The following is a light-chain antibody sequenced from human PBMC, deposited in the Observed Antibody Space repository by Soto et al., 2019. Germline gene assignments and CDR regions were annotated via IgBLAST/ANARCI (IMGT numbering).Light chain of an antibody. CDR3: QHYNSWPWT. Sequence: EIVMTQSPATLSVSPGERATLSCRASQSVDINLAWYQKKAGQAPRLLIYGASTRATAIPARFSGSGSGTEFTLTISSLQSEDFAVYFCQHYNSWPWTFGQGTKVEI. V-gene: IGKV3-15*01. J-gene: IGKJ1*01. CDR2: GAS. CDR1: QSVDIN.